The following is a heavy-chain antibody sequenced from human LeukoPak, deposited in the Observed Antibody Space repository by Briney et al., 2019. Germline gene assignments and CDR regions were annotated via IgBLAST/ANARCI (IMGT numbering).Heavy chain of an antibody. CDR1: GFTFTRFN. CDR2: IFSGGTT. Sequence: GGSLRLSCAASGFTFTRFNMSWVRQAPGKGLEWVSVIFSGGTTYYADSVKGRFTISRDNSKNTLYLQMNSLRAEDTAVYYCAREGNYYDMDVWGQGTTVTVSS. V-gene: IGHV3-53*01. J-gene: IGHJ6*02. CDR3: AREGNYYDMDV.